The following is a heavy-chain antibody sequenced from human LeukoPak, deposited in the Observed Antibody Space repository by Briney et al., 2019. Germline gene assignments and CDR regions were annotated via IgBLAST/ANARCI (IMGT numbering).Heavy chain of an antibody. J-gene: IGHJ4*02. Sequence: SETLSLTCTVSGGSISGYYWSWVRQPPGKGLEWIGYIYYSGSTNYNPSLKSRVTISVDTSKNQFSLRLSSVTAADTAVYYCARIRYFDWLFDYWGQGTLVTVSS. D-gene: IGHD3-9*01. CDR2: IYYSGST. CDR3: ARIRYFDWLFDY. CDR1: GGSISGYY. V-gene: IGHV4-59*01.